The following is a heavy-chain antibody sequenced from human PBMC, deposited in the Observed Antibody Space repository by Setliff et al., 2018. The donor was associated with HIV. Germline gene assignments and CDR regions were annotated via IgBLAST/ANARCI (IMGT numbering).Heavy chain of an antibody. D-gene: IGHD1-26*01. CDR1: GGSVRNSRYY. J-gene: IGHJ4*02. CDR2: IFNGGSI. Sequence: PSETLSLTCSVSGGSVRNSRYYWGWIRQPPGKGLEWIGSIFNGGSIHDNPSLRSRITISVDTSNNQFSLKVTSVTAADTAVYYCARGGGRETYWENYWGQGTPVTVSS. V-gene: IGHV4-39*01. CDR3: ARGGGRETYWENY.